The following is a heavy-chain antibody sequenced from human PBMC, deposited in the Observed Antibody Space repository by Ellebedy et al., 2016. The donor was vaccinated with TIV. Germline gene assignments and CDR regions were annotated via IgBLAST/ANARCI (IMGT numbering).Heavy chain of an antibody. V-gene: IGHV3-23*01. CDR3: AKGYIKATVITPGNWFDP. Sequence: GESLKISCAASGFTFSSYAMSWVRQAPGKGLEFVSSITAGGGSTYYADSVNGRFTISRDNSKNTLFLQMSSLRAEDTAVYYCAKGYIKATVITPGNWFDPWGQGTLVTVSS. CDR2: ITAGGGST. J-gene: IGHJ5*02. CDR1: GFTFSSYA. D-gene: IGHD4-23*01.